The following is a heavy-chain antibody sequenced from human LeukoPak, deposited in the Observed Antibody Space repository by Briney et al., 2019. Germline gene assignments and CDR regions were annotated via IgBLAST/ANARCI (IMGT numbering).Heavy chain of an antibody. V-gene: IGHV4-59*08. Sequence: SETLSLTCTVSGGSISSYYWSWIRQPPGKGLEWIGYIYYSGSTNYNPSLKSRVTISVDTSKNQFSLRPSSVTAADTAVYYCARASYSYDISGWVPFDYWGQGTLVTVSS. D-gene: IGHD3-22*01. CDR1: GGSISSYY. J-gene: IGHJ4*02. CDR3: ARASYSYDISGWVPFDY. CDR2: IYYSGST.